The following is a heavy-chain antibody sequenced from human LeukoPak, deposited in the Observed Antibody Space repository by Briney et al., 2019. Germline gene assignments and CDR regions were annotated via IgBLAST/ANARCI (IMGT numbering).Heavy chain of an antibody. V-gene: IGHV4-61*02. D-gene: IGHD1/OR15-1a*01. CDR1: GGSISSGGYY. Sequence: SETLSLTCTVSGGSISSGGYYWSWIRQHPGKGLEWIGRIYTSGSTNYNPSLKSRVTMSLDTSKNQISLKLNSVTAADTAVYYCATTGTIPPHYYYYYMDVWGKGTTVTVSS. CDR3: ATTGTIPPHYYYYYMDV. J-gene: IGHJ6*03. CDR2: IYTSGST.